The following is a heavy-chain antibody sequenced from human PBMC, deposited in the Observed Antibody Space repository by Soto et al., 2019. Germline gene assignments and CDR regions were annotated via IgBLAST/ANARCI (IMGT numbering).Heavy chain of an antibody. J-gene: IGHJ3*02. CDR2: ISGSGGST. CDR3: AKDRGYGGNSDAFDI. D-gene: IGHD2-21*02. V-gene: IGHV3-23*01. CDR1: GFTFSSYA. Sequence: GGSLRLSCAASGFTFSSYAMSWVRQAPGKGLEWVSAISGSGGSTYYADSVKGRFTISRDKSKNTLYLQMNSRRAEDTAVYYCAKDRGYGGNSDAFDIWGQGTMVTVSS.